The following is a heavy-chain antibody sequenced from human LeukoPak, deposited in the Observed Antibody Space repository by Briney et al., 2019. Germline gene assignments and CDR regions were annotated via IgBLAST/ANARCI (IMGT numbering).Heavy chain of an antibody. V-gene: IGHV1-2*02. CDR1: GYTFTGYY. Sequence: GASVKVSCKASGYTFTGYYMHWVRQAPGQGLEWMGWINPNSGSTNYAQKFQGRVTMTRDTSISTAYMELSRLRSDDTAVYYCARDLDFWSGYYLDYWGQGTLVTVSS. D-gene: IGHD3-3*01. J-gene: IGHJ4*02. CDR2: INPNSGST. CDR3: ARDLDFWSGYYLDY.